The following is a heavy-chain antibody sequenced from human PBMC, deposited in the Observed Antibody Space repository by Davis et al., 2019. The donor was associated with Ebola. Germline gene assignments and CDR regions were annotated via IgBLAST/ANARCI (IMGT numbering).Heavy chain of an antibody. Sequence: ASVKVSCKASGYTFTSYYMHWVRQAPGQGLEWMGIINPSGGSTSYAQKFQGRVTMTRDTSTSTVYMELSSLRSEDTAVYYCARVRERRQQLVNYGMDVWGQGTTVTVSS. J-gene: IGHJ6*02. CDR2: INPSGGST. V-gene: IGHV1-46*01. D-gene: IGHD6-13*01. CDR3: ARVRERRQQLVNYGMDV. CDR1: GYTFTSYY.